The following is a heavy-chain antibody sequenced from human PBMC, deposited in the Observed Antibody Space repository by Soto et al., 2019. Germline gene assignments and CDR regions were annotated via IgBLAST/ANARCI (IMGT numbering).Heavy chain of an antibody. CDR1: GGTFSSYA. V-gene: IGHV1-69*13. CDR3: ARDPDGYNYYWYFDL. Sequence: ASVKVSCKASGGTFSSYAISWVRQAPGQGLEWMGGIIPIFGTANYAQKFQGRVTITADESTSTAYMELSSLRSEDTAVYYCARDPDGYNYYWYFDLWGRGTLVTVSS. J-gene: IGHJ2*01. D-gene: IGHD5-12*01. CDR2: IIPIFGTA.